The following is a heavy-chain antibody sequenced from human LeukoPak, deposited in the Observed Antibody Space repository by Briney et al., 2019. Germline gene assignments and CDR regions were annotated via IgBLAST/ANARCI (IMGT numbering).Heavy chain of an antibody. Sequence: GGSLRLSCAASGFTFRSYWMSWVRQAPGKGLEWVANIKQDGSEKFYVDSWKGRFTIYRDKAKNSLYLKMNSLRAEDTAVYYCARDAAGITGTEDYWGQGTLVTVSS. V-gene: IGHV3-7*05. J-gene: IGHJ4*02. CDR3: ARDAAGITGTEDY. CDR2: IKQDGSEK. D-gene: IGHD1-20*01. CDR1: GFTFRSYW.